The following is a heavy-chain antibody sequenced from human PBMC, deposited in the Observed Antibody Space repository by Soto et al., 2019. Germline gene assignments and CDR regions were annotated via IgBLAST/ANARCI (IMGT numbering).Heavy chain of an antibody. D-gene: IGHD3-22*01. CDR1: GFTFSSYV. CDR3: AKVGYDSSGYYYYGMDV. J-gene: IGHJ6*02. CDR2: ISYDGSNK. Sequence: GGSLRLSCAASGFTFSSYVMHWVRQSPGKGLEWVAVISYDGSNKYYADSVKGRFTISRDNSKNTLYLQMNSLRAEDTAVYYCAKVGYDSSGYYYYGMDVWGQGTTVTVSS. V-gene: IGHV3-30*18.